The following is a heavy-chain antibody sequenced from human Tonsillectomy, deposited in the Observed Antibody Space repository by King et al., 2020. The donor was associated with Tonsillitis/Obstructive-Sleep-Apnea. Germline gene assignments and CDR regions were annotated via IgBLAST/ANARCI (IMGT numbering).Heavy chain of an antibody. Sequence: QLQESGPGLVKPSETLSLTCTVSGGSISSSSYYWGWIRQPPGKGLEWIGSIYYSGSTYYNPSLKSRVTISVDTSKNQFSLKLSSVTAADTAVYYCAGHRRYFDWLLLDYFDYWGQGTLVTVSS. CDR1: GGSISSSSYY. V-gene: IGHV4-39*01. J-gene: IGHJ4*02. CDR3: AGHRRYFDWLLLDYFDY. D-gene: IGHD3-9*01. CDR2: IYYSGST.